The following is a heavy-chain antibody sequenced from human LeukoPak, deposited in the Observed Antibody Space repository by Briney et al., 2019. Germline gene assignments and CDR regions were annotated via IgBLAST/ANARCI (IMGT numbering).Heavy chain of an antibody. J-gene: IGHJ4*02. CDR3: ARGRNFFDY. CDR2: ISYDGSNK. Sequence: AGSLTLSCAASGFTFSSYAMPWVRQAPGKGLEWVAVISYDGSNKYYAHSVKGRFTIYRDNSKNTLYLQMNSLTAEDTAVYYCARGRNFFDYWGQGTLVTVSS. CDR1: GFTFSSYA. V-gene: IGHV3-30-3*01.